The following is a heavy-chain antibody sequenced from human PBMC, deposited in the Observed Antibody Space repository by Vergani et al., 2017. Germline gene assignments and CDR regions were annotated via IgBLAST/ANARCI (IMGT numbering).Heavy chain of an antibody. D-gene: IGHD3-22*01. V-gene: IGHV3-23*04. CDR1: GFTFSDYY. J-gene: IGHJ3*02. CDR2: ISGSGGST. CDR3: AKGYYYDSSGYPEDDAFDI. Sequence: VQLVESGGGLVKPGGSLRLSCAASGFTFSDYYMSWIRQAPGKGLEWVSAISGSGGSTYYADSVKGRFTISRDNSKNTLYLQMNSLRAEETAVYYCAKGYYYDSSGYPEDDAFDIWGQGTMVTVSS.